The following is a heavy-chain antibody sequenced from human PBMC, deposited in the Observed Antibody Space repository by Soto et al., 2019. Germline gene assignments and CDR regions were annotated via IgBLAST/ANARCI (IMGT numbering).Heavy chain of an antibody. J-gene: IGHJ4*02. CDR3: ARSTVTEDY. Sequence: QVQLQESGPGLVKPSGTLSLTCAVSGASISSNNWWSWVRQPPGKGLEWVGEIYHSGSTNYNLSLESRVTISIVKSKKQFSLKLSYVTAADTAVYYCARSTVTEDYWGQGTLVTVSS. D-gene: IGHD4-17*01. V-gene: IGHV4-4*02. CDR1: GASISSNNW. CDR2: IYHSGST.